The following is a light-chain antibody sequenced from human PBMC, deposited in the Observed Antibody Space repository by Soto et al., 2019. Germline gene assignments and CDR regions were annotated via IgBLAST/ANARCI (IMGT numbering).Light chain of an antibody. CDR3: QKYDSAPWT. V-gene: IGKV1-27*01. Sequence: DIPMTQSPSSLSASVRDRVTITCRASQGISNYLAWYQQKPGKVPKLLIYAASTLQSGVPSRFSGSGSGTDITLTISSPQPEDVATYYCQKYDSAPWTFGQGTKVEIK. CDR1: QGISNY. J-gene: IGKJ1*01. CDR2: AAS.